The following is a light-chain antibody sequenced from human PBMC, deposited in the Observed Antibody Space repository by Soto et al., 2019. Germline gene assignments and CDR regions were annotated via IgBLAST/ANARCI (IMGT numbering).Light chain of an antibody. V-gene: IGKV4-1*01. CDR1: QRVFYSSNNKNY. J-gene: IGKJ2*01. CDR2: WTS. Sequence: DIVMTQSPDSLAVSLGERATINCKSSQRVFYSSNNKNYLAWYQQKPEQPPKLLIYWTSAREPGVPDRSSGSGSGTDFTLTISSLQAEDFAVYYCQQNYSTPHTFGQGTKLEIK. CDR3: QQNYSTPHT.